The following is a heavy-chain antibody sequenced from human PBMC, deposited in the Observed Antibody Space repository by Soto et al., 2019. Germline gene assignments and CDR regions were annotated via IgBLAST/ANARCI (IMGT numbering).Heavy chain of an antibody. CDR3: ARRAVSGSHVAYYYYMDV. CDR2: ISSSGSTI. D-gene: IGHD3-16*01. CDR1: GFTFSDYY. J-gene: IGHJ6*03. V-gene: IGHV3-11*01. Sequence: GESLKISCAASGFTFSDYYMSWIRQAPGKGLEWVSYISSSGSTIYYADSVKGRFTISRDNAKNSLYLQMNSLRAEDTAVYYCARRAVSGSHVAYYYYMDVWGKGTTVTVSS.